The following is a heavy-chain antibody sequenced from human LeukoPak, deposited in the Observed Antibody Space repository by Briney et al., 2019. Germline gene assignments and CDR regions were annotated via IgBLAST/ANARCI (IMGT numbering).Heavy chain of an antibody. V-gene: IGHV3-23*01. CDR2: IKGGGGDP. D-gene: IGHD4-11*01. J-gene: IGHJ4*02. CDR1: GFTFSTYA. Sequence: GGSLRLSCAASGFTFSTYAMGWVRQAPGEGLEWVSSIKGGGGDPFYADSVRGRFTISRDKSKNTLYLQLNSLRGEDTAVYFCAQGGHDYNPFYCWGRGTLVTVSS. CDR3: AQGGHDYNPFYC.